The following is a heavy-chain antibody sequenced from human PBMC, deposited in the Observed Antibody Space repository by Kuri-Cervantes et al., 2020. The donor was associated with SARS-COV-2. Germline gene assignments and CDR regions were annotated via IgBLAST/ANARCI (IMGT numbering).Heavy chain of an antibody. CDR3: ARLTEWLRPPEYWYFDL. J-gene: IGHJ2*01. CDR1: GYSISSGYY. D-gene: IGHD5-12*01. V-gene: IGHV4-38-2*01. CDR2: IYHSGST. Sequence: SQTLSLTCAVSGYSISSGYYWGWIRQPPGKGLEWSGSIYHSGSTYYNPSLKSRVTISVDTSKNQFSLKLSAVTAADTAVYYCARLTEWLRPPEYWYFDLWGRGTLVTVSS.